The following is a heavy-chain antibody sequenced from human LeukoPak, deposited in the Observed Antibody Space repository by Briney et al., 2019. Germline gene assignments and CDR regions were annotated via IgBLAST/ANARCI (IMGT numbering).Heavy chain of an antibody. J-gene: IGHJ4*02. Sequence: PGGSLRLSCAASGFTFSNYAMSWVRQAPGKGLEWVSVVSGSGGSTYYADSVKGRFSISRDNFKNTLYLQMNSLRAEDTAVYYCAKGNDILTGYYHYWGQGTLVTVSS. CDR1: GFTFSNYA. D-gene: IGHD3-9*01. V-gene: IGHV3-23*01. CDR3: AKGNDILTGYYHY. CDR2: VSGSGGST.